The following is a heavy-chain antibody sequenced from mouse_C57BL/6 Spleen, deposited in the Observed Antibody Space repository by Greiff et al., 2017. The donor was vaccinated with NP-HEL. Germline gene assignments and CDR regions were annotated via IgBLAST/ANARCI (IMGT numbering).Heavy chain of an antibody. V-gene: IGHV1-53*01. CDR1: GYTFTSYW. CDR2: INPSNGGT. Sequence: QVQLQQPGTELVKPGASVKLSCKASGYTFTSYWMHWVKQRPGQGLEWIGNINPSNGGTNYNEKFKSKATLTVDKSSSTAYMQLSSLTSEDAAVDDCARSGGLRGGYFDYWGQGTTLTVSS. CDR3: ARSGGLRGGYFDY. J-gene: IGHJ2*01. D-gene: IGHD2-2*01.